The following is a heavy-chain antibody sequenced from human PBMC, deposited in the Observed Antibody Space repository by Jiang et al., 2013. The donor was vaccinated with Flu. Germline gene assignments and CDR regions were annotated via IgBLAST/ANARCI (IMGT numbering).Heavy chain of an antibody. V-gene: IGHV1-69*01. D-gene: IGHD2/OR15-2a*01. J-gene: IGHJ6*02. CDR3: AYGVQRTTGYYYYGMDV. Sequence: VRQAPGQGLEWMGGIIPIFGTANYAQKFQGRVTITADESTSTAYMELSSLRSEDTAVYYCAYGVQRTTGYYYYGMDVWGQGTTVTVSS. CDR2: IIPIFGTA.